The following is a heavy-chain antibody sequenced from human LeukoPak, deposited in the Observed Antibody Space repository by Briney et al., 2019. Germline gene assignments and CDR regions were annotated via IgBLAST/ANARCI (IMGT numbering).Heavy chain of an antibody. CDR1: GFRFSSYW. V-gene: IGHV3-7*01. Sequence: GGSLRLSCAASGFRFSSYWMTWVRQAPGKGLEWVANIKQEGSEKYYVNSVKGRFTISRDNADNSLYLQMNSLRAEDTAVYYCARVVLGALDIWGQGTVVTVSS. J-gene: IGHJ3*02. CDR3: ARVVLGALDI. CDR2: IKQEGSEK. D-gene: IGHD7-27*01.